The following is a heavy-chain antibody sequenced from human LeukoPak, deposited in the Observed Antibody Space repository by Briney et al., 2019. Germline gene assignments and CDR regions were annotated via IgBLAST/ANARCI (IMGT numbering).Heavy chain of an antibody. V-gene: IGHV4-34*01. J-gene: IGHJ4*02. CDR3: ARGKRGYSSSWYDY. CDR1: GFTFSNYE. D-gene: IGHD6-13*01. CDR2: INHSGST. Sequence: GSLRLSCAASGFTFSNYELNWVRQPPGKGLEWIGEINHSGSTNYNPSLKSRVTISVDTSKNQFSLKLSSVTAADTAVYYCARGKRGYSSSWYDYWGQGTLVTVSS.